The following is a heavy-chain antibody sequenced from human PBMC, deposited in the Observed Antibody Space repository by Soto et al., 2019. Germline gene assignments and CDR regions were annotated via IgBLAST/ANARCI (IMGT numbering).Heavy chain of an antibody. CDR3: AGLTNYEISWLDP. V-gene: IGHV4-39*01. D-gene: IGHD4-4*01. Sequence: NPSETLSLTCTVSSGSISSRSYCWGWIRQPPGKGLDWIGNICYSGNTYYNPSLKSRVTMSVDTSKNQFSLKMTSVTATDTAVYYCAGLTNYEISWLDPWGQGLLVTVSS. CDR2: ICYSGNT. CDR1: SGSISSRSYC. J-gene: IGHJ5*02.